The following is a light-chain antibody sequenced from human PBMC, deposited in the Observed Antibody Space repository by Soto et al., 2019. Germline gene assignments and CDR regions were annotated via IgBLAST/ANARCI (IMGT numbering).Light chain of an antibody. CDR1: RSVNNF. V-gene: IGKV3-11*01. CDR2: DAS. J-gene: IGKJ4*01. CDR3: HQRAVWPPT. Sequence: EVVLTQSPVTLSLSPGERATLSCRASRSVNNFVAWYQQKPGQAPSRLISDASNRVTGIPDRFSGSGSGTDFTLTITSLEPEDFAVYYCHQRAVWPPTFGGGTTVEIK.